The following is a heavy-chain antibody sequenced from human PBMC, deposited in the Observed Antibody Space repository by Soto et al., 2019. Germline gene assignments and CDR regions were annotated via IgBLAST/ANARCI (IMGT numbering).Heavy chain of an antibody. CDR3: TTDSYITSIIVRFDY. CDR1: GFTFSDHY. CDR2: TRNKANSYTT. Sequence: GGSLRLSCAASGFTFSDHYMDWVRQAPGKGLEWVGRTRNKANSYTTEYAASVKGRFAISRDDSKNVVYLEMNSLKTEDTAIYYCTTDSYITSIIVRFDYWGHGTLVTVSS. J-gene: IGHJ4*01. D-gene: IGHD3-22*01. V-gene: IGHV3-72*01.